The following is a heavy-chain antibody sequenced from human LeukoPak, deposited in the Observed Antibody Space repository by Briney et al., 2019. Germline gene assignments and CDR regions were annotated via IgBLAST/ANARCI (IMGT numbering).Heavy chain of an antibody. CDR1: GGTFSSYA. CDR2: IIPIFGTA. D-gene: IGHD3-22*01. V-gene: IGHV1-69*05. Sequence: ASVKVSCKASGGTFSSYAISWVRQAPGQGLEWMGGIIPIFGTANYAQKFQGRVTIITDESTSTAYMELSSLKSEDTAVYYCARGSYGYYHFDYWGQGTLVTVSS. CDR3: ARGSYGYYHFDY. J-gene: IGHJ4*02.